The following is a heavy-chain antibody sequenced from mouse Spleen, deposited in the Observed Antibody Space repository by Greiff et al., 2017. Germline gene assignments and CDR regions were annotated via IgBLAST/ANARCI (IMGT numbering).Heavy chain of an antibody. J-gene: IGHJ4*01. CDR1: GYTFTSYW. CDR3: ARELLHYYAMDY. Sequence: VQLQQPGAELVKPGASVKLSCKASGYTFTSYWMHWVKQRPGQGLEWIGMIHPNSGSTNYNEKFKSKATLTVDKSSSTAYMQLSSLTSEDSAVYYCARELLHYYAMDYWGQGTSVTVSS. CDR2: IHPNSGST. V-gene: IGHV1-64*01. D-gene: IGHD2-12*01.